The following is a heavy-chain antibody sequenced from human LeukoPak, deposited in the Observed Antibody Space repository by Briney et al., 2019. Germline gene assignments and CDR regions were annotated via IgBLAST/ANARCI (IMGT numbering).Heavy chain of an antibody. Sequence: SETLSLTCAVYGGSFSGFYWSWIRQPAGKGPEWIGHLYNDGTPKYNPSLKSRVTMSADASKVQFSLTLTSVTAADTAVYYCAKAGGGTFDPWGPGIMVIVSS. CDR1: GGSFSGFY. V-gene: IGHV4-59*10. CDR2: LYNDGTP. D-gene: IGHD3-16*01. J-gene: IGHJ5*02. CDR3: AKAGGGTFDP.